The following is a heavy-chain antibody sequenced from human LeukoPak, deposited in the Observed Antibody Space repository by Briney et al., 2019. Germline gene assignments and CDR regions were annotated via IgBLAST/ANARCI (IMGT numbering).Heavy chain of an antibody. Sequence: SETLSLTCAVYGGSFSGYSWSWIRQPPGKGLEWIGEINHSGSTNYNPSLKSRVTISVDTSKNQFSLKLSSVTAADTAVYYCARARTTVTTPPHIDYWGQGTLVTVSS. CDR2: INHSGST. J-gene: IGHJ4*02. CDR1: GGSFSGYS. D-gene: IGHD4-17*01. CDR3: ARARTTVTTPPHIDY. V-gene: IGHV4-34*01.